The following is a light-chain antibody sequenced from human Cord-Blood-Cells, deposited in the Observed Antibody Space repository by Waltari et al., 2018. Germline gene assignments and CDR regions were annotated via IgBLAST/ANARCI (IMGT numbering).Light chain of an antibody. Sequence: IQITQPPSSLSASVVDRATITSRASQSISSHLNWYQQKPGKAPKLLIYAASSSKSGAPSTFSGSGSGTDVTLSSSSLQRYDCATNYFQQSYSTQCTIGPGTKVDIK. CDR2: AAS. J-gene: IGKJ3*01. CDR3: QQSYSTQCT. V-gene: IGKV1-39*01. CDR1: QSISSH.